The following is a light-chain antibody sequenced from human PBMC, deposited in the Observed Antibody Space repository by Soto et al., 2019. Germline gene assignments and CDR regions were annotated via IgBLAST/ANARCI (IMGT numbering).Light chain of an antibody. CDR2: DNN. Sequence: QSVLTQSPSVSAAPGQRVSISCSGSSSSIGTHYVAWYQQVPGTPPKLLIYDNNKRPSGTPDRFSGSKSGTSATLGITGLQTGDEADYYCGTWDTGLVWVFGGGTKLTVL. CDR3: GTWDTGLVWV. CDR1: SSSIGTHY. J-gene: IGLJ3*02. V-gene: IGLV1-51*01.